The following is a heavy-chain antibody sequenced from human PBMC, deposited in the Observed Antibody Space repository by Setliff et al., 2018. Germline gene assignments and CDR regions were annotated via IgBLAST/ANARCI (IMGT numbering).Heavy chain of an antibody. CDR2: IYYSGST. J-gene: IGHJ6*03. D-gene: IGHD2-2*03. V-gene: IGHV4-31*03. Sequence: SETLSLTCTVSGGSISSGGYYWSWIRQHPGKGLEWIGYIYYSGSTYYNPSLKSRVTISVDTSKNQFSLKLSSVTAADTAGYYCARHGSYYYMDVWGKGTTVTVSS. CDR3: ARHGSYYYMDV. CDR1: GGSISSGGYY.